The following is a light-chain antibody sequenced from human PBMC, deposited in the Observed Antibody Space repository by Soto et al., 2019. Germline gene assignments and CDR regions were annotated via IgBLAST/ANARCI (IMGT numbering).Light chain of an antibody. Sequence: EIVLTQSPGTLSLSPGERATLSCRASQSFYKNFLAGYQQKPGQAPRLLINGASNRATGIPDRFSGSGSGTDFSLTIDRLEPEDFAVYVCQQDGSSPPTFGGETKVAIK. CDR3: QQDGSSPPT. CDR1: QSFYKNF. J-gene: IGKJ4*01. V-gene: IGKV3-20*01. CDR2: GAS.